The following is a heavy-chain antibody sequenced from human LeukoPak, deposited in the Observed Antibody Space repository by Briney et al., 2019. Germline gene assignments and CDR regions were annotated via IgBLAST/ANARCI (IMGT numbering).Heavy chain of an antibody. CDR2: IYHSGST. V-gene: IGHV4-38-2*02. Sequence: SETLSLTCTVSGYSISSGYYWGWIRQPPGKGLEWIGSIYHSGSTYYNPSLKSRVTISVDTSKNQFFLKLSSVTAADTAVYYCARDLSGYALYYFDYWGQGTLVTVSS. CDR3: ARDLSGYALYYFDY. CDR1: GYSISSGYY. J-gene: IGHJ4*02. D-gene: IGHD5-12*01.